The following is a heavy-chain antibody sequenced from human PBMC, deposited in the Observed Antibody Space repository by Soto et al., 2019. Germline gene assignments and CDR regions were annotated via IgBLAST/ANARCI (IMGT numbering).Heavy chain of an antibody. Sequence: GGSLRLSCAASGFAVSDAWVNWVRQAPGKGLEWVSAISGSGGSTYYADSVKGRFTISRDNSKNTLYLQMNSLRAEDTAVYYCAKETQYYYYYGMDVWGQGTTVTVSS. V-gene: IGHV3-23*01. J-gene: IGHJ6*02. CDR3: AKETQYYYYYGMDV. CDR2: ISGSGGST. CDR1: GFAVSDAW.